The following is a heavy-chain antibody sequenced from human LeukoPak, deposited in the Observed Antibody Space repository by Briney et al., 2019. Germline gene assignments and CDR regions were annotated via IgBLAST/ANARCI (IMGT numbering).Heavy chain of an antibody. CDR3: AELGITMIGGV. Sequence: GGSLRLSCAASGFTFSSYEMNWVRQAPGKGLEWGSYISSSGSTIYYADSVKGRFTISRDNAKNSLYLQMNSLRAEDTAVYYCAELGITMIGGVWGKGTTVTISS. D-gene: IGHD3-10*02. J-gene: IGHJ6*04. CDR1: GFTFSSYE. CDR2: ISSSGSTI. V-gene: IGHV3-48*03.